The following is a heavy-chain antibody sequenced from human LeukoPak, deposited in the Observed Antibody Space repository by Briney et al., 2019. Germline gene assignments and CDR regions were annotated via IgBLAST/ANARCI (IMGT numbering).Heavy chain of an antibody. CDR1: GGTYSSYA. Sequence: GASVKVSCKASGGTYSSYAISWVRQAPGQGLEWMGGIIPIFGTANYAQKFQGRVTITADESTSTAYMELSSLRSEDTAVYYCATKRGRDGYIPYYYGMDVWGQGTTVTVSS. D-gene: IGHD5-24*01. CDR2: IIPIFGTA. J-gene: IGHJ6*02. V-gene: IGHV1-69*13. CDR3: ATKRGRDGYIPYYYGMDV.